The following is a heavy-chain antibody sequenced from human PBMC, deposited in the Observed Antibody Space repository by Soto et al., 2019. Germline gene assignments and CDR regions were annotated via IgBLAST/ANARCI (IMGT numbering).Heavy chain of an antibody. CDR1: GGTFSNYA. CDR2: IIPIDATV. J-gene: IGHJ6*01. V-gene: IGHV1-69*12. CDR3: ARDLLGFGYTYGDV. D-gene: IGHD3-10*01. Sequence: QVQLVQSGAEVKKPGSSVKVSCKASGGTFSNYALISWVRQAPGQGLEWMGGIIPIDATVNYAQKFQGRLTITADESTTIVYMDLGSLRAEDTAMYYCARDLLGFGYTYGDVWGQGTTVTVSS.